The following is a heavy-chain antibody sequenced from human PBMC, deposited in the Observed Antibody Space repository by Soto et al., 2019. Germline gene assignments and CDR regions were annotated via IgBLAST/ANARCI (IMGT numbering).Heavy chain of an antibody. D-gene: IGHD6-19*01. CDR2: IYHSGST. V-gene: IGHV4-4*02. Sequence: SETLSLTCAVSGGSISSSNWWSWVRQPPGKGLEWIGEIYHSGSTNYNPSLKSRVTISVDKSKNQFSLKLSSVTAADTAVYYCARDPVGAVAALFYYYGMDVWGQGTTVPVSS. CDR3: ARDPVGAVAALFYYYGMDV. CDR1: GGSISSSNW. J-gene: IGHJ6*02.